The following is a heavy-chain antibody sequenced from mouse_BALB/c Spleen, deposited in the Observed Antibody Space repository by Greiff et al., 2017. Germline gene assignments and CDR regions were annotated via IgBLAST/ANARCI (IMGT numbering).Heavy chain of an antibody. CDR3: TRGLYDYPYYFDY. CDR1: GFTFSNYW. J-gene: IGHJ2*01. Sequence: EVKLMESGGGLVQPGGSMKLSCVASGFTFSNYWMNWVRQSPEKGLEWVAEIRLKSNNYATHYAESVKGRFTISRDDSKSSVYLQMNNLRAEDTGIYYCTRGLYDYPYYFDYWGQGTTLTVSS. D-gene: IGHD2-4*01. CDR2: IRLKSNNYAT. V-gene: IGHV6-6*02.